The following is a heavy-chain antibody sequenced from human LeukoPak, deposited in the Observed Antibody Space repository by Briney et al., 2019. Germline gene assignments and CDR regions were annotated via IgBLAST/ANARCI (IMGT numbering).Heavy chain of an antibody. D-gene: IGHD3-16*02. CDR1: GGSISSYY. Sequence: PSETLSLTCTVSGGSISSYYWSWIRQHPGKGLEWIGYIYYSGSTYYNPSLKSRVTISVDTSKNQFSLKLSSVTAADTAVYYCARVNPYDYVWGSYRSVFYFDYWGQGTLVTVSS. CDR2: IYYSGST. V-gene: IGHV4-59*06. CDR3: ARVNPYDYVWGSYRSVFYFDY. J-gene: IGHJ4*02.